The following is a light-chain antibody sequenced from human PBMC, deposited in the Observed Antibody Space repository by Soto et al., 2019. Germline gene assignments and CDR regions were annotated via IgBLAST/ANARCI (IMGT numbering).Light chain of an antibody. CDR2: GNS. CDR3: QSYDSSLSANYV. V-gene: IGLV1-40*01. Sequence: QSVLTQPPSVSGAPGQRVTISCTGSSSNIGAGYDVQWYQQLPGTAPKLLIYGNSNRPSGVPDRFSGSKSGTSASLAITGLQAEDEADYYCQSYDSSLSANYVFGTGTKLTVL. J-gene: IGLJ1*01. CDR1: SSNIGAGYD.